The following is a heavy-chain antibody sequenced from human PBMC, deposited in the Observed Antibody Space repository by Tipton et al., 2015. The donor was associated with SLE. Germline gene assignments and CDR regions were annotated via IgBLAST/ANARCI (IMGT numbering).Heavy chain of an antibody. CDR1: GGSISSHY. J-gene: IGHJ4*02. D-gene: IGHD3-3*01. Sequence: TLSLTCTVSGGSISSHYWSWIRQPPGKGLEWIGHIYYSGGTNYNPSLKSRVTISVDTSKNQFSLKLSSVTAADTAVYYGARARAYYDFWSGGEMEAVMDYLGQGTLVTVSS. CDR3: ARARAYYDFWSGGEMEAVMDY. CDR2: IYYSGGT. V-gene: IGHV4-59*11.